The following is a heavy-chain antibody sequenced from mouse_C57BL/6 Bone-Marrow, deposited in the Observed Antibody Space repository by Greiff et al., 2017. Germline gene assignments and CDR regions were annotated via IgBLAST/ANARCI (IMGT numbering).Heavy chain of an antibody. CDR2: IYPRSGNT. CDR1: GYTFTSSG. CDR3: ARRRDYGNPWFAY. Sequence: QVQLQQSGAELARPGASVKLSCKASGYTFTSSGISWVKQRTGQGLEWIGEIYPRSGNTYYNEKFKGKATLTADKSSSTAYMELRSLTSEDSAVYFCARRRDYGNPWFAYWGQGTLVTVSA. V-gene: IGHV1-81*01. D-gene: IGHD2-1*01. J-gene: IGHJ3*01.